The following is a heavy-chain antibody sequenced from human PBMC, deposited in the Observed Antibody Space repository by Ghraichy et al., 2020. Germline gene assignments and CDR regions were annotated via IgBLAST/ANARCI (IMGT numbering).Heavy chain of an antibody. D-gene: IGHD3-22*01. CDR2: ISGSGGST. J-gene: IGHJ4*02. Sequence: GESLNISCAASGFTFSSYAMSWVRQAPGKGLEWVSAISGSGGSTYYADSVKGRFTISRDNSKNTLYLQMNSLRAEDTAVYYCAKDLGTMIVVQFDYWGQGTLVTVSS. CDR3: AKDLGTMIVVQFDY. CDR1: GFTFSSYA. V-gene: IGHV3-23*01.